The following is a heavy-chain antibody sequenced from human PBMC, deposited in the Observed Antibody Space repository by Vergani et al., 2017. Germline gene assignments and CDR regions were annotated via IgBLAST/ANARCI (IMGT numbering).Heavy chain of an antibody. CDR1: GGSISSGSYY. D-gene: IGHD6-19*01. V-gene: IGHV4-61*02. Sequence: QVQLQESGPGLVKPSQTLSLTCTVSGGSISSGSYYWSWIRQPAGKGLEWIGRIYTSGSTNYNPSLKSRVTMSVDTSKNQFSLKLSSVTAADTAVYYCARDEGRSSGWYVGNWFDPWGQGTLVTVSS. J-gene: IGHJ5*02. CDR2: IYTSGST. CDR3: ARDEGRSSGWYVGNWFDP.